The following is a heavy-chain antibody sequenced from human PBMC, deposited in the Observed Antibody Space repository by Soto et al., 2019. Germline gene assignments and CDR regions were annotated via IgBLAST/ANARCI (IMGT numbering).Heavy chain of an antibody. Sequence: QITLKESGPTLVKPTQTLTLTCTFSGFSLSTSGVGVGWIRQPPGKALEWLALIYWDDDKRYSPSLKSRLTITKDTAKNQLVHTMTNMDPVDTATYYWAHRHHSSSWSLFDYWGQGTLVTVSS. CDR3: AHRHHSSSWSLFDY. V-gene: IGHV2-5*02. CDR2: IYWDDDK. D-gene: IGHD6-13*01. J-gene: IGHJ4*02. CDR1: GFSLSTSGVG.